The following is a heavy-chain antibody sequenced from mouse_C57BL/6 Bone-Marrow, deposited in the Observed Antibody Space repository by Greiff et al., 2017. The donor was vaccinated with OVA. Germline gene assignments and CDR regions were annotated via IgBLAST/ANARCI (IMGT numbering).Heavy chain of an antibody. CDR3: TRHPYYVYDVAWFAY. J-gene: IGHJ3*01. V-gene: IGHV1-15*01. CDR2: IDPETGGT. D-gene: IGHD2-2*01. Sequence: VQLQQSGAELVRPGASVTLSCKASGYTFTDYEMHWVKQTPVPGLAWIGAIDPETGGTAYTQKFKGQAILTAAKSSRTAYIEPRSMTSEDSAVYFCTRHPYYVYDVAWFAYWGQGTLVTVSA. CDR1: GYTFTDYE.